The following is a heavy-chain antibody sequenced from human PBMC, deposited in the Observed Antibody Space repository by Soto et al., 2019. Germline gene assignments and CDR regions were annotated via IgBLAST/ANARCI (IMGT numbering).Heavy chain of an antibody. CDR2: ISAYSGDT. CDR3: VRDSGTSLTPWLVFDF. J-gene: IGHJ4*02. Sequence: QVQLVQSAAEVKPPGASVKVSCKASGYNFTRYGFSWVRQAPGQGLEWMGGISAYSGDTNYAQKFEGRVAMTTEKSSSTAGMELRSLRSDDTAVDYCVRDSGTSLTPWLVFDFWGQGTLVTVSS. CDR1: GYNFTRYG. V-gene: IGHV1-18*01. D-gene: IGHD6-19*01.